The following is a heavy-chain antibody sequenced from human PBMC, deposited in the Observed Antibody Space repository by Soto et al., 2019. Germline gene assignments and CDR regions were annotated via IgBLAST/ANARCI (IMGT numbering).Heavy chain of an antibody. CDR1: GYDFTTYG. CDR3: ARVRYGDY. CDR2: ISAHNGNT. V-gene: IGHV1-18*01. D-gene: IGHD1-1*01. J-gene: IGHJ4*02. Sequence: QVHLVQSGAEVKKPGASVKVSCKGSGYDFTTYGITWVRQAPGQGLEWMAWISAHNGNTDYAQKLQGRVTVTRDTSASSAYMALRSLRSDDTAVYYCARVRYGDYWGQGALVTVSS.